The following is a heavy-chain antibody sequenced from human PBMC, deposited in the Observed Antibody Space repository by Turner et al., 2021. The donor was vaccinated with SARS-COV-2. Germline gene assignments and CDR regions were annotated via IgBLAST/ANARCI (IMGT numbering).Heavy chain of an antibody. Sequence: EVKLVESGGGLVQPGGSLRLSCAAPGFTFSSYWMHWVRQAPGKGLVWFSRINSDGSSTSYADSVKGRFTISRDNAKNTLYLQMNSLRAEDTAVYYCARVGIAAAGPTFYYYYYGMDVWGQGTTVTVFS. CDR3: ARVGIAAAGPTFYYYYYGMDV. CDR2: INSDGSST. CDR1: GFTFSSYW. V-gene: IGHV3-74*01. J-gene: IGHJ6*02. D-gene: IGHD6-13*01.